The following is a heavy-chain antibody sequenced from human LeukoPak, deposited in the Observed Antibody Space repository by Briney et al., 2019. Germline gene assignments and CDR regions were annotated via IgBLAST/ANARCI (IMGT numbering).Heavy chain of an antibody. CDR3: ARDDLWFGELSSFDY. CDR2: ISAYNGNT. CDR1: GYTSTSYG. Sequence: GASVKVSCKASGYTSTSYGISWVRQAPGQGLEWMGWISAYNGNTNYAQKLQGRVTMTTDTSTSTAYMELRSLRSDDTAVYYCARDDLWFGELSSFDYWGQGTLVTVSS. J-gene: IGHJ4*02. V-gene: IGHV1-18*01. D-gene: IGHD3-10*01.